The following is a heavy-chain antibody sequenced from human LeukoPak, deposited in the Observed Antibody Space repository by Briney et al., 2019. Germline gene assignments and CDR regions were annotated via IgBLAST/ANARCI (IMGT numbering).Heavy chain of an antibody. CDR2: IIPIFGTA. D-gene: IGHD3-10*01. CDR3: AISGLLWFGDYHYYMDV. CDR1: GGTFSSYA. Sequence: ASVKASCKASGGTFSSYAISWVRQAPGQGLEWMRGIIPIFGTANYAQKFQGRVTITADESTSTAYMELSSLRSEDTAVYYCAISGLLWFGDYHYYMDVWGKGTTVTVSS. V-gene: IGHV1-69*01. J-gene: IGHJ6*03.